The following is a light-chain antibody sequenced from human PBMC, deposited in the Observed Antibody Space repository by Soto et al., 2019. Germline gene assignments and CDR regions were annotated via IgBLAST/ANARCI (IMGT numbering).Light chain of an antibody. V-gene: IGLV2-8*01. J-gene: IGLJ1*01. CDR2: EVS. Sequence: QSALTQHPSASGSPGQSVTISCTGTSSDIGVYNYVSWYQQHPGKAPKLMIYEVSKRPSGVPDRFSGSKSGNTASLTVSGLQAEDEADYYCSSYAGSNNLYVFGTGTKVAVL. CDR3: SSYAGSNNLYV. CDR1: SSDIGVYNY.